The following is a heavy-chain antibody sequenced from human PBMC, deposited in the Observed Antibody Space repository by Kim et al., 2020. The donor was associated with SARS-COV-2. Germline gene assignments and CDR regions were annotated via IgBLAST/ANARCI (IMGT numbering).Heavy chain of an antibody. J-gene: IGHJ3*02. D-gene: IGHD2-21*02. V-gene: IGHV3-30*02. Sequence: VKGRFTITRDNSKNTLYLQMNSMRAEDTAVYYCANLNDGVTAIPGVAFDIWGQGTMVTVSS. CDR3: ANLNDGVTAIPGVAFDI.